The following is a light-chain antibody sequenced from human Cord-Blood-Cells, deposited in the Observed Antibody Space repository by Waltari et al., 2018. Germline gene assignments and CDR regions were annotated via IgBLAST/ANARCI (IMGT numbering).Light chain of an antibody. CDR1: SSDVRGYNY. V-gene: IGLV2-14*01. Sequence: QSALTQPASGSGSPGQSITISCTGTSSDVRGYNYVSWYQQHPGKAPKLMIYDVSKRPSGVSNRFSGSKSGNTASLTISGLQAEDEADYYCSSYTSSSTFVFGTGTKVTVL. CDR2: DVS. J-gene: IGLJ1*01. CDR3: SSYTSSSTFV.